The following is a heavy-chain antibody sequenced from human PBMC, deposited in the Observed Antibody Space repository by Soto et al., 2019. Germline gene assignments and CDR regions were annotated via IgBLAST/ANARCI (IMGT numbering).Heavy chain of an antibody. CDR1: GFTFSSYA. CDR3: ARGVGEYSSSSVYYYYGMDV. D-gene: IGHD6-6*01. J-gene: IGHJ6*02. V-gene: IGHV3-30-3*01. CDR2: ISYDGSNK. Sequence: GGSLRLSCAASGFTFSSYAMHWVRQAPGKGLEWVAAISYDGSNKYYADSVKGRFTISRDNSKNTLYLQMNSLRAEDTAVYYCARGVGEYSSSSVYYYYGMDVWGQGTTVTVSS.